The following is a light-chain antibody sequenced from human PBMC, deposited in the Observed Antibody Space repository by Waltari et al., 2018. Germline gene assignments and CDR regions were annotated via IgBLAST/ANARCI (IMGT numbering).Light chain of an antibody. CDR2: RSD. J-gene: IGLJ7*01. V-gene: IGLV1-47*01. CDR3: AAWDDSLSAVV. Sequence: QSALTQPPAASGTPGQRLIISCSRSGSTLGTHFVFWYQQFPGTAPKLLIYRSDQRASGVPDRFSVSKSGSSASLAISGLQSEDESLYYCAAWDDSLSAVVFGGGTQVTVL. CDR1: GSTLGTHF.